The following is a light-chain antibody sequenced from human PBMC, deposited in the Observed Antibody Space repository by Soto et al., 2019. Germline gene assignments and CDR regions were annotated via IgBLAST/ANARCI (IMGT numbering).Light chain of an antibody. CDR2: AAS. CDR1: QSVGGN. Sequence: EIVMTQSPATLSVSPGERATLSCRASQSVGGNLAWYQQKPGQPPRLLIYAASSRPPGIPARFSGSGSGTEFTLTISSLQSEDFAVYYCQQYNNWPPWTFGQGTKVEIK. V-gene: IGKV3-15*01. CDR3: QQYNNWPPWT. J-gene: IGKJ1*01.